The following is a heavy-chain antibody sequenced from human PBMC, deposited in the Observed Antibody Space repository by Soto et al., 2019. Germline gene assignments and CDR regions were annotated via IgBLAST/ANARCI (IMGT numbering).Heavy chain of an antibody. D-gene: IGHD2-2*01. J-gene: IGHJ5*02. Sequence: PSETLSLTCTVSGGSISSSSYYWGWIRQPPGKGLEWIGSIYYSGSTYYNPSLKSRVTISVDTSKNQFSLKLSSVTAADTAVYYCARHVSIVVVPAASGGWFDPWGQGTLVTVSS. CDR1: GGSISSSSYY. CDR2: IYYSGST. CDR3: ARHVSIVVVPAASGGWFDP. V-gene: IGHV4-39*01.